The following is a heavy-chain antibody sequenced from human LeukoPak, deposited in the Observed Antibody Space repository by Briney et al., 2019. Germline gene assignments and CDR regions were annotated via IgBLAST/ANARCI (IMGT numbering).Heavy chain of an antibody. CDR2: IYYSGST. CDR3: ARGLGPGNWFDP. J-gene: IGHJ5*02. V-gene: IGHV4-39*07. CDR1: GGSISSSSYH. D-gene: IGHD3-10*01. Sequence: SETLSLTCTVSGGSISSSSYHWGWIRQPPGKGLEWIGTIYYSGSTYYSPSLKSRVTISVDRSKNQFSLKRSSVAAADTAMFYCARGLGPGNWFDPWGQGTLVTVSS.